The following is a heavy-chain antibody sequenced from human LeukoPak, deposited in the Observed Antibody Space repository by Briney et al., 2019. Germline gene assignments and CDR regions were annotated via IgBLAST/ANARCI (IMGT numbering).Heavy chain of an antibody. J-gene: IGHJ4*02. CDR2: ISGSGGST. D-gene: IGHD3-3*01. CDR3: ASPRLRFLEWLLSRYYFDY. CDR1: GFTFNTYN. Sequence: GGSLRLSCAASGFTFNTYNMKWVRQAPGKGLEWVSAISGSGGSTYYADSVKGRFTISRDNSKNTLYLQMNSLRAEDTAVYYCASPRLRFLEWLLSRYYFDYWGQGTLVTVSS. V-gene: IGHV3-23*01.